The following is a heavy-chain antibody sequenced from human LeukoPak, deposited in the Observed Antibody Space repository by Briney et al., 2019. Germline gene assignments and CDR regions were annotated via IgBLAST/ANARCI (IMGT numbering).Heavy chain of an antibody. V-gene: IGHV4-31*03. D-gene: IGHD3-10*01. CDR3: ARNKVRVAIPYYYYTDV. CDR2: IHSREST. J-gene: IGHJ6*03. CDR1: GGSISSGDFY. Sequence: TLSLTCTVSGGSISSGDFYWNWVRQHPGKGLEWIGYIHSRESTYYNPSLQSRVSMSVDSSKNQFSLKLTSVTAADTAVYYCARNKVRVAIPYYYYTDVWGKGTTVTVSS.